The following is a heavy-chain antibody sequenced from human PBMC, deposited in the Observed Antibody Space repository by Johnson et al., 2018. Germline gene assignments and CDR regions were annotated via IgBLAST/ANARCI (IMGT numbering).Heavy chain of an antibody. Sequence: VQLVESGGGLVQPGGSLRLSCAASGFTVSSNYMSWVRQAPGKGLEWVSVIYSGGSTYYADSVKGRFTISRDNSKNTLYLQMHSLRAEDTAVYYCARVAGGYSYGWGAFDIWGQGTMVTVSS. CDR2: IYSGGST. CDR1: GFTVSSNY. D-gene: IGHD5-18*01. CDR3: ARVAGGYSYGWGAFDI. J-gene: IGHJ3*02. V-gene: IGHV3-66*02.